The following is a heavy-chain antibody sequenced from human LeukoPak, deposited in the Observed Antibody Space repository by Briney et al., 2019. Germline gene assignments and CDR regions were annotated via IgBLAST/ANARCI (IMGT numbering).Heavy chain of an antibody. D-gene: IGHD3-10*01. Sequence: GGSLRLSCAASGFTFSDYYMSWIRQAPGKGLEWVSYISSSSSYTNYADSVKGRFTISRDNAKNSLYLQMNSLRAEDTAVYYCASYGSGSYSIDYWGQGTLVTVSS. CDR2: ISSSSSYT. CDR1: GFTFSDYY. CDR3: ASYGSGSYSIDY. J-gene: IGHJ4*02. V-gene: IGHV3-11*06.